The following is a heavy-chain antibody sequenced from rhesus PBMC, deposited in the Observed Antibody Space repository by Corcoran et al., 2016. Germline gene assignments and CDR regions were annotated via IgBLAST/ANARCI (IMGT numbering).Heavy chain of an antibody. V-gene: IGHV4-160*01. CDR2: IYGWGGST. CDR1: GGSIRSNY. D-gene: IGHD2-27*01. J-gene: IGHJ4*01. Sequence: QVQLQESGPGLVKPSETLSLTCAVSGGSIRSNYWSWIRPAPGKGLEWIGRIYGWGGSTDDNPSIKRRVTMSTDTSKNQFARKLSSVTAAETAVYYCARVDCSGIYCYSWGFDDWGQGVLVTVSS. CDR3: ARVDCSGIYCYSWGFDD.